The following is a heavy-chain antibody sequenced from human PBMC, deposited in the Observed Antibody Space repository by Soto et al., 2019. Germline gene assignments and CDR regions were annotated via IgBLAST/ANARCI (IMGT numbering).Heavy chain of an antibody. CDR1: GFTFSSYG. J-gene: IGHJ4*02. D-gene: IGHD4-17*01. V-gene: IGHV3-33*08. CDR3: ARDSVGDDYGDYLNAAPFDY. CDR2: IWYDGSNK. Sequence: GGSLRLSCAASGFTFSSYGMHWVRQAPGKGLEWVAVIWYDGSNKYYADSVKGRFTISRDNSKNTLYLQMNSLRAEDTAVYYCARDSVGDDYGDYLNAAPFDYWGQGTLVTVSS.